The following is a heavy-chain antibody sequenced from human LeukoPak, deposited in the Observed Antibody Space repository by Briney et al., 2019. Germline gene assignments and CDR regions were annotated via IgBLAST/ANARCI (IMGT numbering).Heavy chain of an antibody. V-gene: IGHV4-38-2*02. Sequence: SETLSLTCTVSGYSISSGYYWGWVRQPPGKGLEWIGTVYHSGSTYYNPSLRSRVTISVDTSKNQFSLKLSSVTAADTAVYYCARVAAMVFDHNQYFDYWGQGTLVTVSS. J-gene: IGHJ4*02. CDR1: GYSISSGYY. D-gene: IGHD5-18*01. CDR2: VYHSGST. CDR3: ARVAAMVFDHNQYFDY.